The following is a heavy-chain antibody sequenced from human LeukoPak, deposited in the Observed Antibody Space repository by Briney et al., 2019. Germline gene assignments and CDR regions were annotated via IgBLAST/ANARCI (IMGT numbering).Heavy chain of an antibody. V-gene: IGHV3-30*02. CDR2: IRYDGSNK. CDR1: GFTFSSYG. J-gene: IGHJ4*02. D-gene: IGHD2-2*02. CDR3: ARGDTKYCSSASCHNPFDQ. Sequence: PGGSLRLSCAASGFTFSSYGMHWVRQAPGKGLEWVAFIRYDGSNKYYADSVKGRFTISRDNSKNTLYLQMNSLRAEDTAVYYCARGDTKYCSSASCHNPFDQWGQGTLVTVSS.